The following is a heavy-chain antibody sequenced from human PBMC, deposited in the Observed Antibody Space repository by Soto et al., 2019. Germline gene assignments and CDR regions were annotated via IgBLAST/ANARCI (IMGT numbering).Heavy chain of an antibody. J-gene: IGHJ6*03. CDR1: GFTFSDYY. V-gene: IGHV3-11*01. CDR2: ISSSGSTI. CDR3: ARGNKYYDFWSGYYKDNYYYYYMDV. D-gene: IGHD3-3*01. Sequence: GGSLRLSCAASGFTFSDYYMSWIRQAQGKGLEWVSYISSSGSTIYYADSVKGRFTISRDNAKNSLYLQMNSLRAEDTAVYYCARGNKYYDFWSGYYKDNYYYYYMDVWGKGTTVTVSS.